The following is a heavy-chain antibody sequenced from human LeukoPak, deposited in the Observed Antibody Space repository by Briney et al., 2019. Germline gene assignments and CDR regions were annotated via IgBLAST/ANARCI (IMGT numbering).Heavy chain of an antibody. J-gene: IGHJ4*02. D-gene: IGHD3-3*01. V-gene: IGHV3-30*02. Sequence: TGGSLRLSCAASGFTFSSYGMHWVRQAPGKGLEWVAFIRYDGSNKYYADSVKGRFTISRDNSKNTLYLQMNSLRAEDTAVYYCASPLSEWLSQIPDYWGQGTLVTVSS. CDR2: IRYDGSNK. CDR1: GFTFSSYG. CDR3: ASPLSEWLSQIPDY.